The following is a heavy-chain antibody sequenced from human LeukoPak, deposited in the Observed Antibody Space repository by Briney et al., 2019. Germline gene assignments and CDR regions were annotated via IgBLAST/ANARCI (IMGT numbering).Heavy chain of an antibody. Sequence: PSETLSLTCTVSGGSISSGGYYWSWIRQHPGKGLEWIGYIYYSGSTYSNPSLKSRVTISVDTSKNQFSLKLSSVTAADTAVYYCASGEVAAAGLDYWGQGTLVTVSS. J-gene: IGHJ4*02. CDR3: ASGEVAAAGLDY. CDR2: IYYSGST. CDR1: GGSISSGGYY. D-gene: IGHD6-13*01. V-gene: IGHV4-31*03.